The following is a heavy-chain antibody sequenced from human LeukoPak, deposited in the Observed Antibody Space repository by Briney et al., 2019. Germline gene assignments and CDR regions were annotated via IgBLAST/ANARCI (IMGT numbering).Heavy chain of an antibody. J-gene: IGHJ4*02. CDR1: GFPFGPFG. Sequence: PGGSLRLSCAPSGFPFGPFGMHWARQAPGKGLELVALISYDGSKKYYADSVKGRFTISRDNSKNTLYLQMNSLRAEDTAVYYCAREGSSSVTPLSFDYWGQGTLVTVSS. D-gene: IGHD6-13*01. CDR3: AREGSSSVTPLSFDY. V-gene: IGHV3-30*03. CDR2: ISYDGSKK.